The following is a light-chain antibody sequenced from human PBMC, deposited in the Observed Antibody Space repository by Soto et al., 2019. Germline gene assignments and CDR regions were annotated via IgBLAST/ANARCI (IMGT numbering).Light chain of an antibody. CDR3: QHYEA. Sequence: DIQMTQSPSTLSASVGDRVTITCRVSQSISSWLAWYQQKPGKAPKLLIYDASSLESGVPSRFSGSGSGTEFTLTISSLQPDDFATYYCQHYEAFGPGTKVDIK. CDR2: DAS. CDR1: QSISSW. J-gene: IGKJ3*01. V-gene: IGKV1-5*01.